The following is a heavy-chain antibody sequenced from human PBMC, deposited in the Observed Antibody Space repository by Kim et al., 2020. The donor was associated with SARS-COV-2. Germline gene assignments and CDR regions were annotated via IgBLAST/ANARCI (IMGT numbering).Heavy chain of an antibody. D-gene: IGHD3-10*01. V-gene: IGHV3-48*01. CDR2: ISSTSTTK. J-gene: IGHJ4*02. Sequence: GGSLRLSCAASGFNFNDFAMFWFRQAPGKGLEWISYISSTSTTKYYATSVQGRFTISRDNARNSVSLQMNSLKPEDTAVYFCAKDRGPYYFGSGSYNAADSWGQGTLVTVSS. CDR3: AKDRGPYYFGSGSYNAADS. CDR1: GFNFNDFA.